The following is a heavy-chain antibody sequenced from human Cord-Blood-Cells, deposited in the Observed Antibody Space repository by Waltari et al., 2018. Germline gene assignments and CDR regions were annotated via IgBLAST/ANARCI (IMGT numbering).Heavy chain of an antibody. J-gene: IGHJ6*02. CDR2: IGTAGDT. Sequence: EVQLVEPGGGLVQSGGSLRHSCAASGLTFSSYAMLWARQAMGKGLEWVSAIGTAGDTYYPGSVKGRFTISRENAKNSLYLQMNSLRAGDTAVYYCARSLAAGNRLGPYYYGRDVWGQGTTVTVSS. V-gene: IGHV3-13*01. CDR1: GLTFSSYA. CDR3: ARSLAAGNRLGPYYYGRDV. D-gene: IGHD6-13*01.